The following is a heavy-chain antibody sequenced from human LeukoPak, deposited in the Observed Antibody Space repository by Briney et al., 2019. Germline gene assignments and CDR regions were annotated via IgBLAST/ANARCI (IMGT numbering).Heavy chain of an antibody. D-gene: IGHD2-15*01. V-gene: IGHV1-69*04. CDR3: ARRALVVVAAKSDAFDI. CDR2: IIPILVIA. CDR1: GGTFSSYA. Sequence: SVKVSCKASGGTFSSYAISWVRQAPGQGLEWMGRIIPILVIANYAQKFQGRVTITADKSTSTAYMELSSLRSEATAVYYCARRALVVVAAKSDAFDIWGQGTMVTVSS. J-gene: IGHJ3*02.